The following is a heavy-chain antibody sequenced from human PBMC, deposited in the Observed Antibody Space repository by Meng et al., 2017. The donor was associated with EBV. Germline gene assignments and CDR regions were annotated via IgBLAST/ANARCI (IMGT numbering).Heavy chain of an antibody. Sequence: GQVARLGEEGKKRGASVTVSCKNSRGTVTSDAISWVRQAPGQGLEWMGGLIPMSGAPNYAQKFQGRITITADESTSTHYMDLSSLRSEDTAVYYCASESGRGYTPDYWGQGTLVTVSS. D-gene: IGHD3-10*01. J-gene: IGHJ4*02. CDR1: RGTVTSDA. V-gene: IGHV1-69*01. CDR3: ASESGRGYTPDY. CDR2: LIPMSGAP.